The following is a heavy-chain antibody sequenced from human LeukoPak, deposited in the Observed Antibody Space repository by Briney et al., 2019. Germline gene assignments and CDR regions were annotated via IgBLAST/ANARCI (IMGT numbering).Heavy chain of an antibody. J-gene: IGHJ4*02. V-gene: IGHV3-7*01. Sequence: GGSLRPSCAASGFTFSSYWMSWVRQAPGKGLEWVANIKQDGSEKYYVDSVKGRFTISRDNSKNTLYLQMNSLRAEDTAVYYCAKDGSRGYKYGYRVSMVWFDYWGQGSLVTVSS. CDR2: IKQDGSEK. CDR1: GFTFSSYW. CDR3: AKDGSRGYKYGYRVSMVWFDY. D-gene: IGHD5-18*01.